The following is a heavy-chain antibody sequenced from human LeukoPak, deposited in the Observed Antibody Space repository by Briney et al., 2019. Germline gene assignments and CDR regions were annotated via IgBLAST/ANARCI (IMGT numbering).Heavy chain of an antibody. CDR2: IYYSGST. Sequence: PSDTLSLTCTVSGGSISSYHWSWIRQPPGKGLEWIGYIYYSGSTNYNPSLKSRVTISVDTSKNQFSLKLSSVTAADTAVYYCARTALYCTNGVCYTNYYYGMDVWGQGTTVTVSS. D-gene: IGHD2-8*01. V-gene: IGHV4-59*07. CDR1: GGSISSYH. J-gene: IGHJ6*02. CDR3: ARTALYCTNGVCYTNYYYGMDV.